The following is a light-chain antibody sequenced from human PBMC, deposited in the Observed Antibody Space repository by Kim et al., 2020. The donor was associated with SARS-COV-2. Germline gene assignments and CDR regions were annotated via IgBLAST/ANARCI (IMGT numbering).Light chain of an antibody. J-gene: IGKJ2*01. V-gene: IGKV3-15*01. CDR3: QQYNDWPPYT. Sequence: EIVMTQSPASLSVSPGERATLSCRASQSVRSHLAWYQQKPGQAPRLLIYAASTRATGIPSRFSGSGSGTEFTLTISSLQSEDFAVYYCQQYNDWPPYTFGQGTKLEI. CDR1: QSVRSH. CDR2: AAS.